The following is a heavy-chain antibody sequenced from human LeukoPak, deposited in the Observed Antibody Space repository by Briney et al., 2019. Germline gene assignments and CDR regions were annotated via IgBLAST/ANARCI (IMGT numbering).Heavy chain of an antibody. Sequence: GTSLRLSWAASGFTFSSHDMHCARHAPGEGLGWGSVVWSEGSNKYYADSVKGRFTISRNNSRNTVYLQMNSLRDEDTAVYYCASGTYYGSGSWGYWGQGTLVTVSS. CDR1: GFTFSSHD. CDR3: ASGTYYGSGSWGY. J-gene: IGHJ4*02. CDR2: VWSEGSNK. D-gene: IGHD3-10*01. V-gene: IGHV3-33*01.